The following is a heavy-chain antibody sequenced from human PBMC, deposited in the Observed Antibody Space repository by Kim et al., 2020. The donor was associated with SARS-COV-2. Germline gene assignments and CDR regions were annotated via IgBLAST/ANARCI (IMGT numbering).Heavy chain of an antibody. CDR3: ARLRTGGQYDIVTGYYNHYCYYCMDV. V-gene: IGHV5-10-1*01. CDR2: IDPRDSYT. J-gene: IGHJ6*02. CDR1: GYSFTSYW. Sequence: GESLKLSCKGSGYSFTSYWISWVRQMPGKGLEWMGRIDPRDSYTYYSQSFQGHVTISADKSLSTAYLPWSSLKASDTAMYYCARLRTGGQYDIVTGYYNHYCYYCMDVWGQGTTVTVSS. D-gene: IGHD3-9*01.